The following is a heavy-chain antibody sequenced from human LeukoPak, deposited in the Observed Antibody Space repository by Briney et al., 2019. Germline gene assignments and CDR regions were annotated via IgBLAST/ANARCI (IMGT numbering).Heavy chain of an antibody. J-gene: IGHJ4*02. CDR3: ARNQRRLDY. Sequence: PGGSLRLSCAASRFTFSSYWMSWVRQAPGKGLEWVANIKQDGSEKYYVDSVKGRFTISRDNAKNSLYLQVNSLRAEDTAVYYCARNQRRLDYWGQGTLVTVSS. D-gene: IGHD1-14*01. CDR2: IKQDGSEK. V-gene: IGHV3-7*01. CDR1: RFTFSSYW.